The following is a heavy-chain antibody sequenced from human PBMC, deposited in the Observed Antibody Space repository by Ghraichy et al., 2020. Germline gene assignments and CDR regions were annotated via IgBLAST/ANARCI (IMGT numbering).Heavy chain of an antibody. V-gene: IGHV3-11*01. CDR1: GFTFSDYY. J-gene: IGHJ4*02. D-gene: IGHD3-10*01. Sequence: GGSLRLSCAASGFTFSDYYMSWIRQAPGKGLEWVSYISSSGSTIYYADSVKGRFTISRDNAKNSLYLQMNSLRAEDTAVYYCARVWFGGYPLYYFDYWGQGTLVTVSS. CDR2: ISSSGSTI. CDR3: ARVWFGGYPLYYFDY.